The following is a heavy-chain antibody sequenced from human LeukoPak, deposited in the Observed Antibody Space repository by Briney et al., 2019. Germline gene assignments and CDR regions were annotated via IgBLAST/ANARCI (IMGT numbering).Heavy chain of an antibody. J-gene: IGHJ4*02. CDR2: MNPNSGKT. Sequence: ASVKVSCKASGYTFTSYDINWVRQATGQGPEWMGWMNPNSGKTEYTQKFQGRVTMTSDAAIDTAYMELTGLTSEDTAFYYCARAFYYGSKSPYFFDHWGQGTLVTVSS. CDR1: GYTFTSYD. V-gene: IGHV1-8*01. CDR3: ARAFYYGSKSPYFFDH. D-gene: IGHD3-10*01.